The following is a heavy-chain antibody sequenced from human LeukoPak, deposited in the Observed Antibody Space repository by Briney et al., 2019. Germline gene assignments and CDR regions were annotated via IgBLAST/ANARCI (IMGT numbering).Heavy chain of an antibody. CDR3: ARDRLGRIRGYSGYDSGY. Sequence: ASVKVSCKASGYTFTGYGISWVRRAPGQGLEWMGWISAYNGNTNYAQKLQGRVTMTTDTSTSTAYMELRSLRSDDTAVYYCARDRLGRIRGYSGYDSGYWGQGTLVTVSS. V-gene: IGHV1-18*04. J-gene: IGHJ4*02. D-gene: IGHD5-12*01. CDR1: GYTFTGYG. CDR2: ISAYNGNT.